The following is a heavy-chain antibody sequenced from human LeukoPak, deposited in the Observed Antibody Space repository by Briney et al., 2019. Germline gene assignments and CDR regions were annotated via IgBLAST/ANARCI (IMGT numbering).Heavy chain of an antibody. CDR2: IIPILGIA. Sequence: ASVKVSCKASGGTFSRYAISWVRQAPGQGLEWMGRIIPILGIANYAQKFQGRVTITADKSTSTAYMELSSLRSEDTAVHYCARGEQQLAYWGQGTLVTVSS. CDR3: ARGEQQLAY. CDR1: GGTFSRYA. D-gene: IGHD6-13*01. J-gene: IGHJ4*02. V-gene: IGHV1-69*04.